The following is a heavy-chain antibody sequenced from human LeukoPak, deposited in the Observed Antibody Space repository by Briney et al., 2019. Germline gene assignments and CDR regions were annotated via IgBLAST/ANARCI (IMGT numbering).Heavy chain of an antibody. V-gene: IGHV4-38-2*02. Sequence: PSETLSLTCTVSGYSISSGYYWTWIRQPPGKGLEWIGEINHGGSTNYDPSLKSRVTISIDTAKNQFSLKMSSVTAADTAVYFCARYFDYGGNSRVFQHWGQGTLVTVSS. CDR3: ARYFDYGGNSRVFQH. J-gene: IGHJ1*01. CDR2: INHGGST. D-gene: IGHD4-23*01. CDR1: GYSISSGYY.